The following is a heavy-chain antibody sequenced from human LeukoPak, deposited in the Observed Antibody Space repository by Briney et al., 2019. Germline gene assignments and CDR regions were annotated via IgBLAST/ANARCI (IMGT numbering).Heavy chain of an antibody. Sequence: ASVKVSCKASGYTFTGYYMHWVRQAPGQGLEWMGWINPNSGGTNYAQKFQGRVTMTRDTSISTAYMELSRLRSDDTAVYYCARARWELLPGDTSAYWGQGTLVTVSS. CDR1: GYTFTGYY. J-gene: IGHJ4*02. CDR2: INPNSGGT. V-gene: IGHV1-2*02. CDR3: ARARWELLPGDTSAY. D-gene: IGHD1-26*01.